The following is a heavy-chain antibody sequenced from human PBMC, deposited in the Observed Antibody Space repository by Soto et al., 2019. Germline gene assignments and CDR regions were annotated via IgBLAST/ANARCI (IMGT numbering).Heavy chain of an antibody. D-gene: IGHD3-10*01. CDR3: ARDSGWPILNFDN. V-gene: IGHV3-30*03. CDR1: DFDFSSYG. J-gene: IGHJ4*02. Sequence: PGWSLRLSCAASDFDFSSYGIHWVRQAPGKGLEWVAASPYDGRETFYADSAKGRFTVSKEMSKNTAFLQMNALRHEDTAVYFCARDSGWPILNFDNWGQGTPVTASS. CDR2: SPYDGRET.